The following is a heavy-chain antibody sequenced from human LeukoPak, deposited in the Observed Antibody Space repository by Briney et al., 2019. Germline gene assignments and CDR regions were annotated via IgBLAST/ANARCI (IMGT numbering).Heavy chain of an antibody. CDR1: GFTFSSYA. CDR3: ARDGNQELLWFGELYY. D-gene: IGHD3-10*01. CDR2: ISYDGSNK. Sequence: PGRSLRLSCAASGFTFSSYAMHWVRQAPGKGLEWVAVISYDGSNKYYADSVKGRFTISRDNSKNTLYLQMNSLRAEDTAVYYCARDGNQELLWFGELYYWGQETLVTVSS. V-gene: IGHV3-30-3*01. J-gene: IGHJ4*02.